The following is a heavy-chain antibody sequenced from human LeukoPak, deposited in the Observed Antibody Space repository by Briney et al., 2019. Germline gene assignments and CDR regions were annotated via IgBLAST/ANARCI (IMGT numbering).Heavy chain of an antibody. CDR3: ASEYYDSSGVFDY. J-gene: IGHJ4*02. V-gene: IGHV3-33*01. D-gene: IGHD3-22*01. CDR1: GFTFSSYG. CDR2: IWYDGSNK. Sequence: GGSLRLSCAASGFTFSSYGMHWVRQAPGKGLEWVAVIWYDGSNKYYADSVKGRFTISRDNSKNTLYLQMNSLRAEDTAVYYCASEYYDSSGVFDYWGQGTLVTVSS.